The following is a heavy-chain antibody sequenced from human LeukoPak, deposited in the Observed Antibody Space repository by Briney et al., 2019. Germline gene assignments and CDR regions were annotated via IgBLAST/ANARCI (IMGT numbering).Heavy chain of an antibody. CDR2: IHHSGST. V-gene: IGHV4-4*02. J-gene: IGHJ5*02. CDR1: GGFISSSNW. Sequence: SETLSLTCAVSGGFISSSNWWSWVRQPPGKGLEWIGEIHHSGSTNYNPSLKSRVTISVDKSKNQFSLKLSSVTAADTAVYYCARERGRYDFWSGYPRPGGVFDPWGQGTLVTVSS. CDR3: ARERGRYDFWSGYPRPGGVFDP. D-gene: IGHD3-3*01.